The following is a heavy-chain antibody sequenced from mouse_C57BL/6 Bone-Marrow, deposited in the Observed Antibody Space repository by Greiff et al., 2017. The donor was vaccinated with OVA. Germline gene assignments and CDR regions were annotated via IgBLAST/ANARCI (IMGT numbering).Heavy chain of an antibody. D-gene: IGHD2-2*01. V-gene: IGHV14-4*01. Sequence: EVKVEESGAELVRPGASVKLSCTASGFNIKDDYMHWVKQRPEQGLEWIGWIDPENGDTEYASKFQGKATITADTSSNTAYLQLSSLTSEDTAVYYCTMVPYYYAMDYWGQGTSVTVSS. CDR1: GFNIKDDY. CDR3: TMVPYYYAMDY. J-gene: IGHJ4*01. CDR2: IDPENGDT.